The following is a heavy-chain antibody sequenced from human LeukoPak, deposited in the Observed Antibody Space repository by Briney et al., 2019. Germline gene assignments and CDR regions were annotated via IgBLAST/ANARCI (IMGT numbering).Heavy chain of an antibody. Sequence: ASVKVSCKASGYTFTGYYMHWVRQAPGQGLEWMGWINPNSGGTNYARKFQGRVTMTRDTSISTAYMELSRPRSDDTAVYYCAREVVVAATLYPLGYWGQGTLVTVSS. CDR2: INPNSGGT. CDR3: AREVVVAATLYPLGY. J-gene: IGHJ4*02. V-gene: IGHV1-2*02. D-gene: IGHD2-15*01. CDR1: GYTFTGYY.